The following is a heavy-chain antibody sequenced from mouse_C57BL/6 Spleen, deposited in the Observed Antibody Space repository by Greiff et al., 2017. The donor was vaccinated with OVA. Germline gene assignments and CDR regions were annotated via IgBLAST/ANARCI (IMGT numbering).Heavy chain of an antibody. D-gene: IGHD2-4*01. V-gene: IGHV3-6*01. CDR3: ASYDYDVGAWFAY. Sequence: EVQVVESGPGLVKPSQSLSLTCSVTGYSITSGYYWNWIRQFPGNKLEWMGYISYDGSNNYNPSLKNRIPITRDTSKNQFFLKLNSVTTEDTATYYCASYDYDVGAWFAYWGQGTLVTVSA. J-gene: IGHJ3*01. CDR1: GYSITSGYY. CDR2: ISYDGSN.